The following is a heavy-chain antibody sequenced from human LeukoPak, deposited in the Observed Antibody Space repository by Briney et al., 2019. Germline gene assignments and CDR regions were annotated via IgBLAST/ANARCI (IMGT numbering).Heavy chain of an antibody. D-gene: IGHD3-16*02. V-gene: IGHV3-66*01. CDR2: IYSGGST. J-gene: IGHJ4*02. CDR3: ARDDGDDYVWGSYRSYQSY. Sequence: GGSLRLSCGASGFTVSSNYISWVRQAPGKGLEWVSVIYSGGSTYYADSVKGRFTISRDNSKNTLYLQMNSLRAEDTAVYYCARDDGDDYVWGSYRSYQSYWGQGTLVTVSS. CDR1: GFTVSSNY.